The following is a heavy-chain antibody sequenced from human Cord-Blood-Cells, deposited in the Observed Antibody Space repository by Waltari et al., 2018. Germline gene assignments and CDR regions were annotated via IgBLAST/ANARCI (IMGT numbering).Heavy chain of an antibody. V-gene: IGHV1-69*01. Sequence: QVQLVQSGAEVKKPGSSVKVSCKASGGTFSSYAISWVRQAPGQGLEWMGGIIPIFGTANYAQKFQGRVTITADESTSTAYMALSSLRSEDTAVYYCARVRYYDSSGYYYYFDYWGQGTLVTVSS. CDR3: ARVRYYDSSGYYYYFDY. J-gene: IGHJ4*02. D-gene: IGHD3-22*01. CDR2: IIPIFGTA. CDR1: GGTFSSYA.